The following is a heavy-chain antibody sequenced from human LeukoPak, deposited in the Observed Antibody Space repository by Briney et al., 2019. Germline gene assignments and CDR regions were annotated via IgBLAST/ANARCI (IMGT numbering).Heavy chain of an antibody. Sequence: SQTLSLTCTVSGGSISSGGYYWSWIRQPPGKGLEWIGYIHYSGGVHYNPSLKSRSIISLDMSKNQLSLRLNSVTAADTAVYYCARETDSRFDPWGQGTLVTVSS. V-gene: IGHV4-31*03. CDR2: IHYSGGV. CDR3: ARETDSRFDP. J-gene: IGHJ5*02. D-gene: IGHD3-22*01. CDR1: GGSISSGGYY.